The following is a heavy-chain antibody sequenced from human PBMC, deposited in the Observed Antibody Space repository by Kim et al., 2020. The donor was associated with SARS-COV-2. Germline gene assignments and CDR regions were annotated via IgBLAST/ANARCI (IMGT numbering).Heavy chain of an antibody. CDR2: FDPEDGET. J-gene: IGHJ4*02. V-gene: IGHV1-24*01. CDR3: ATSRTTAWGSLFDY. D-gene: IGHD4-17*01. CDR1: GYTLTELS. Sequence: ASVKVSCKVSGYTLTELSMHWVRQAPGKGLEWMGGFDPEDGETIYAQKFQGRVTMTEDTSTDTAYMELSSLRSEDTAVYYCATSRTTAWGSLFDYWGQGTLVTVSS.